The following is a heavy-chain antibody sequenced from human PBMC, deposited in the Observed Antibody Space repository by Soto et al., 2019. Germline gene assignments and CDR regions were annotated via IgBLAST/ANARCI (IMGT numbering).Heavy chain of an antibody. CDR3: ARDIYYYGSWSYYIDY. J-gene: IGHJ4*02. V-gene: IGHV1-18*01. CDR1: GYTFTSYG. D-gene: IGHD3-10*01. Sequence: QVQLVQSGAEVKKPGASVKVSCKASGYTFTSYGISWVRQAPGQGLEWMGWISAYNGNTNYAQKLQGRVTMTTDTSTSTAYRELRSLRSADKAVYYCARDIYYYGSWSYYIDYWGQGTLVTVSS. CDR2: ISAYNGNT.